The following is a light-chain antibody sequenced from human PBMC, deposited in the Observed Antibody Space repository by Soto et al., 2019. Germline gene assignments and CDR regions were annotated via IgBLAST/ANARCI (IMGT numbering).Light chain of an antibody. Sequence: DIQMTQFPSTLSASIGDRVTITCRASQTISNWLAWYQQKPGKAPKLLIYKASSLETGVPSRFSGSGSGTEFTLTINSLQPDDFATYYCQQYTRYSSYNFGQGTRLELK. V-gene: IGKV1-5*03. CDR1: QTISNW. CDR3: QQYTRYSSYN. CDR2: KAS. J-gene: IGKJ2*01.